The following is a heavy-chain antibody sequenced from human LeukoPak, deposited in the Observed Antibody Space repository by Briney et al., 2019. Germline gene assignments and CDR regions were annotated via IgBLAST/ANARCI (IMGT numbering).Heavy chain of an antibody. CDR3: ARDTRSGDYGGV. D-gene: IGHD4-17*01. J-gene: IGHJ4*02. CDR2: IYHSGST. CDR1: GGSISSDGYS. Sequence: SETLSVTCAVSGGSISSDGYSWSWIRQPPGKGLEWIGYIYHSGSTYYNPSLKSRVTISVDRSKNQFSLKLSSVTAADTAVYYCARDTRSGDYGGVWGQGTLVTVSS. V-gene: IGHV4-30-2*01.